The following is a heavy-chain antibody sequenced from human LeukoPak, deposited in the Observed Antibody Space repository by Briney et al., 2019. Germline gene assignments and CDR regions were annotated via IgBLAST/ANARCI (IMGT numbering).Heavy chain of an antibody. Sequence: PSETQSLTRTLSGPSISIYCSSWVRQPPGKGLEWIGYIYNSGSTNYNPSLKSRVTISVDTAKNQFSLKLSSVTAADTAVYYCARGHNWLSDSWGQGTLVTVSS. CDR1: GPSISIYC. J-gene: IGHJ5*01. CDR3: ARGHNWLSDS. V-gene: IGHV4-59*01. CDR2: IYNSGST. D-gene: IGHD1-20*01.